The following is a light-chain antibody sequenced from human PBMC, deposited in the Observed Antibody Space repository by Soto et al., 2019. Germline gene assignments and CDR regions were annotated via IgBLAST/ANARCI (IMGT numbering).Light chain of an antibody. CDR2: GAS. CDR1: QSVSSSL. V-gene: IGKV3-20*01. Sequence: ETVLTQSPGTLSLSPGEGATLSCRASQSVSSSLLAWYQQKPGQAPRLLIYGASNRATGIPDRFSGSGSGTDFTLTISRVDPEDFAVYYCQQYGSSPITFGQGTRLEIK. J-gene: IGKJ5*01. CDR3: QQYGSSPIT.